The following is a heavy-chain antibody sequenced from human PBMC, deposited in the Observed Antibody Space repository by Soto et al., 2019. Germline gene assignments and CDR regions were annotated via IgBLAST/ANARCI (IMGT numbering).Heavy chain of an antibody. Sequence: GGSLRLSCAASGFIFSSYGMNWVRQARGEGLERVGGISFDVSFKYYADSVKGRFPISRDNSNNTLYLQINSLRTEDTAVYYYETIAALHAFNIWGPVTMVTVSS. J-gene: IGHJ3*02. CDR3: ETIAALHAFNI. CDR1: GFIFSSYG. D-gene: IGHD6-13*01. V-gene: IGHV3-30*03. CDR2: ISFDVSFK.